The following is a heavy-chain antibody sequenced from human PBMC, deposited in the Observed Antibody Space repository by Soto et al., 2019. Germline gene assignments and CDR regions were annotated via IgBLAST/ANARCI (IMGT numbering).Heavy chain of an antibody. D-gene: IGHD6-13*01. V-gene: IGHV3-23*01. CDR2: IADHGGNT. CDR3: AKLGAGTIY. Sequence: GGSLRLSCAASGFTFSTYALTWFRQAPGKGLEWVSAIADHGGNTYYADSVKGRFTISRDNSKNTLYLQMNSLRAEDTALYYCAKLGAGTIYWGQGTPVTVSS. J-gene: IGHJ4*02. CDR1: GFTFSTYA.